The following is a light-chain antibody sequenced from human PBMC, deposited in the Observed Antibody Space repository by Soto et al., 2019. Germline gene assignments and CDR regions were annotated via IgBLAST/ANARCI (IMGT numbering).Light chain of an antibody. CDR1: QSIGFW. J-gene: IGKJ2*01. Sequence: DIQLTQSPSTLSASVGDRITITCRASQSIGFWLAWYQQKPGKAPKRLIFKASNLDHGVPSRFSGSGSGTQFTLSISSLQPDDFAPYYCQQFNSYTFGQGTKLEIK. V-gene: IGKV1-5*03. CDR3: QQFNSYT. CDR2: KAS.